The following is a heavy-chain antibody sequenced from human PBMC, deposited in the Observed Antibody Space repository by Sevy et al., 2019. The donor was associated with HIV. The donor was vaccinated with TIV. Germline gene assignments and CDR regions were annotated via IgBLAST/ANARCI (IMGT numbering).Heavy chain of an antibody. J-gene: IGHJ3*02. CDR2: ISGSGGST. CDR3: AKDHPRWLDAFDI. Sequence: GESLKISCAASGFTFSSYAMSWVRQAPGKGLEWVSAISGSGGSTYYADSVKGRFTISRDNSKNRLYLQMNSLRAEDTAVYYCAKDHPRWLDAFDIWGQGTMVTVSS. V-gene: IGHV3-23*01. CDR1: GFTFSSYA. D-gene: IGHD2-15*01.